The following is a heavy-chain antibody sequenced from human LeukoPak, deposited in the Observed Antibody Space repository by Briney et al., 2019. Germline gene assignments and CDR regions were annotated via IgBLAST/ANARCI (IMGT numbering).Heavy chain of an antibody. CDR2: MYYSGST. D-gene: IGHD6-13*01. CDR1: GVSISSSGYY. J-gene: IGHJ6*03. CDR3: ARVSAAAAEPAIYYYYYYMDV. V-gene: IGHV4-39*01. Sequence: PSETLSLTCTVSGVSISSSGYYWGWIRQPPGKGLEWIGSMYYSGSTYYNPSLKSRVTISVDTSKNQFSLKLSSVTAADTAVYYCARVSAAAAEPAIYYYYYYMDVWGKGTTVTVSS.